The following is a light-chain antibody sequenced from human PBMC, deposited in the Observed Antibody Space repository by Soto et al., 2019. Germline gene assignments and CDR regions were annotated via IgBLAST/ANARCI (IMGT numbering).Light chain of an antibody. V-gene: IGLV1-44*01. CDR3: ASWDDSLNGPV. CDR1: SSNVGGNP. CDR2: TNT. Sequence: QSVLTQPPSASGTPGQRVTISCSGSSSNVGGNPVNWYQHVPTTAPKLLIYTNTQRPSGVPDRFSGSKSGTSASLAICGLQSEDEADYYCASWDDSLNGPVFGTGTKLTVL. J-gene: IGLJ1*01.